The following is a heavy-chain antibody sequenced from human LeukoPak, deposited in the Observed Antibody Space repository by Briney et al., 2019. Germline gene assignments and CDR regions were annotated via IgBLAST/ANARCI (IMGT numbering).Heavy chain of an antibody. V-gene: IGHV3-66*01. Sequence: GGSLRLSCAASGFTVSSNYMSWVRQAPGKGLEWVSVIYSGGSTYYADSVKGRFTISRDNAKNSLYLQMNSLRAEDTAVYYCARETESGSYNYWGQGTLVTVSS. D-gene: IGHD1-26*01. CDR1: GFTVSSNY. CDR3: ARETESGSYNY. CDR2: IYSGGST. J-gene: IGHJ4*02.